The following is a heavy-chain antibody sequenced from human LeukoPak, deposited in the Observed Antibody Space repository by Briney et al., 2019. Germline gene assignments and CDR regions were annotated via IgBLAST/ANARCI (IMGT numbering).Heavy chain of an antibody. CDR3: ARGQGNADYSSRWHPGY. V-gene: IGHV3-64*01. D-gene: IGHD6-13*01. J-gene: IGHJ4*02. Sequence: GGSLRLSCAASGFTFSSYAMHWVRQAPGKGLEYVSSISSNGRTTYYANSVQGRFTISRDNSKNVLYLHMGNLRADDMAVYYCARGQGNADYSSRWHPGYWGQGTLVTVSS. CDR1: GFTFSSYA. CDR2: ISSNGRTT.